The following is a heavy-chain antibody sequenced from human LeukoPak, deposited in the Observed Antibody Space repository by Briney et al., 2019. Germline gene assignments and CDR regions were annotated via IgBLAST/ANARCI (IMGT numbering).Heavy chain of an antibody. J-gene: IGHJ3*01. V-gene: IGHV1-58*01. D-gene: IGHD4-17*01. CDR1: GFTFSTSA. CDR3: AAELYGVYTDCCTFHL. Sequence: SVKVSCKTSGFTFSTSAVQWVRQARGQPLEWIGWIIVGSGATNYAQSLQGRFTITRDMSTNTAYMELSSLGSEDSAVYYCAAELYGVYTDCCTFHLWGQGTLVTVSS. CDR2: IIVGSGAT.